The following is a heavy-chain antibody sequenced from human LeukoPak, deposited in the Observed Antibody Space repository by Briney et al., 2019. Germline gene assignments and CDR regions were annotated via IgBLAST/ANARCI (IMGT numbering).Heavy chain of an antibody. D-gene: IGHD3-3*01. J-gene: IGHJ6*02. Sequence: PSETLSLTCTVSGSSISSGGYYWSWIRQHPGKGLEWIGYIYYSGSTNYNPSLKSRVTISVDTSKNQFSLKLSSVTAADTAVYYCARLSIPSEWLPYYYYYGMDVWGQGTTVTVSS. V-gene: IGHV4-61*08. CDR3: ARLSIPSEWLPYYYYYGMDV. CDR2: IYYSGST. CDR1: GSSISSGGYY.